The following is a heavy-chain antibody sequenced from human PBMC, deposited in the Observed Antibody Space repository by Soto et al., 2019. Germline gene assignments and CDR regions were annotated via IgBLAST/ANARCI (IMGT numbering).Heavy chain of an antibody. V-gene: IGHV2-5*02. CDR1: GFSLTSNDVG. Sequence: GPTLVNPTQTLTLTCTFSGFSLTSNDVGVGWIRQPPGKALEWLALIYWDDDKRYSPSLKSRLTITKDTSKNQVVLRMTNMDPVDTATYYCAHSRYSRSSFDYWGQGTLVTVSS. CDR3: AHSRYSRSSFDY. CDR2: IYWDDDK. J-gene: IGHJ4*02. D-gene: IGHD6-6*01.